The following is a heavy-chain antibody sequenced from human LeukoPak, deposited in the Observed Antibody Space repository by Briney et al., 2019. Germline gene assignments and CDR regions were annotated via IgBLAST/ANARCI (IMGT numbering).Heavy chain of an antibody. Sequence: SETLSLTCTVSGGSISSGGYYWSWIRQPPGKGLEWIGYIYHSGSTYYNPSLKSRVTISVDRSKNQFSLKLSSVTAADTAVYYCARGEQHDSGSWGLGSWGQGTLVTVSS. V-gene: IGHV4-30-2*01. CDR3: ARGEQHDSGSWGLGS. J-gene: IGHJ5*02. D-gene: IGHD1/OR15-1a*01. CDR2: IYHSGST. CDR1: GGSISSGGYY.